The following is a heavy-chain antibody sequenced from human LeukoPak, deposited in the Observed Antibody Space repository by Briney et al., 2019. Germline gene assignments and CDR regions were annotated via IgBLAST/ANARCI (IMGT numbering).Heavy chain of an antibody. V-gene: IGHV3-48*01. Sequence: GGSLRLSCGASGITFSSYSMNWVRQAPGKGLEWVSYISSSGSTKYYADSVKGRFTISRDNARNSLYPQMNSLRAEDTAVYFCARGGLSIMGYWGQGTLVTVSS. D-gene: IGHD2/OR15-2a*01. CDR2: ISSSGSTK. J-gene: IGHJ4*02. CDR3: ARGGLSIMGY. CDR1: GITFSSYS.